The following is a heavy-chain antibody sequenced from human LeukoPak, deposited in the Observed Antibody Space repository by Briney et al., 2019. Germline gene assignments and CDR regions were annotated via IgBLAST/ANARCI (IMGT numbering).Heavy chain of an antibody. D-gene: IGHD2-15*01. Sequence: PGGSLRLSCAASGFTFSTYSMNWVRQAPGKGLEWVSSIISSSSYIYYADSLKGRFTIFRNNAKNSLYLQMNSLRAEDTAVYYCARDPQYCSGGSCYSFDYWGQGTLVTVSS. CDR1: GFTFSTYS. V-gene: IGHV3-21*01. CDR2: IISSSSYI. J-gene: IGHJ4*02. CDR3: ARDPQYCSGGSCYSFDY.